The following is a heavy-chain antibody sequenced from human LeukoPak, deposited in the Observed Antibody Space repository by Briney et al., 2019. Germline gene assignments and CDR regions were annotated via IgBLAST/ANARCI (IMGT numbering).Heavy chain of an antibody. CDR3: ARVRGLYGSGSYYFDY. CDR1: GGTFSTYA. V-gene: IGHV1-3*03. CDR2: INAGNGNT. D-gene: IGHD3-10*01. Sequence: ASVKVSCKASGGTFSTYAIHWVRQAPGQRLEWMGWINAGNGNTKYSQEFQGRVTITRDTTASTAYMDLSSVGSEDMAVYYCARVRGLYGSGSYYFDYWGQGTLVTVSS. J-gene: IGHJ4*02.